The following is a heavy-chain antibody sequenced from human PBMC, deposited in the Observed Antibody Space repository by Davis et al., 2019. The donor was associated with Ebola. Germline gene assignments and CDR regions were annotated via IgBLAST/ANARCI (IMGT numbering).Heavy chain of an antibody. V-gene: IGHV4-59*08. CDR1: GGSISSYY. CDR2: IYYSGST. D-gene: IGHD6-19*01. Sequence: GSLRLSCTVSGGSISSYYWSWIRQPPGKGLEWIGYIYYSGSTNYNPSLKSRVTISVDTSKNQFSLKLSSVTAADTAVYYCARVIAVAYDAFDIWGQGTMVTVSS. J-gene: IGHJ3*02. CDR3: ARVIAVAYDAFDI.